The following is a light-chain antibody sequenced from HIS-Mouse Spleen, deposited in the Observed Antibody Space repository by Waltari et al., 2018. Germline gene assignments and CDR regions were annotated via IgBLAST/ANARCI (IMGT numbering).Light chain of an antibody. CDR3: AAWDDSLSGPV. Sequence: QSVLTQPPSASGTPGQRVTISCSGSSSNIGSNYVYWYPHLPGTAPKLLIYRNNQRPPGVPDRFSGSRSGTSASLATSGLRSEDEADYYCAAWDDSLSGPVFGGGTKLTVL. J-gene: IGLJ3*02. V-gene: IGLV1-47*01. CDR2: RNN. CDR1: SSNIGSNY.